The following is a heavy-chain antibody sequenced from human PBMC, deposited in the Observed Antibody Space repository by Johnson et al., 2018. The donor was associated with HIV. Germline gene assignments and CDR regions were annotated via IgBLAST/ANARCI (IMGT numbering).Heavy chain of an antibody. J-gene: IGHJ3*02. CDR3: AREQELIGERAFDI. Sequence: QVQLVESGGGVERPGGSLRLSCAASGFTFDNFAMSWVRQAPGKGLEWVAVISYDGTSKYQADSVKGRFTISRDNSKNTLFMQMNTLRVEDTAVYYCAREQELIGERAFDIWGQGTMVTVSS. CDR2: ISYDGTSK. V-gene: IGHV3-30*03. D-gene: IGHD6-13*01. CDR1: GFTFDNFA.